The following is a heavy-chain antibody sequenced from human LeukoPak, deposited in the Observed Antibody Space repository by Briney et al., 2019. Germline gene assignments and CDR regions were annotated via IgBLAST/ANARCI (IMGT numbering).Heavy chain of an antibody. CDR2: INHSGST. D-gene: IGHD3-10*01. J-gene: IGHJ4*02. CDR3: ARLEYGSWYFDY. V-gene: IGHV4-34*01. Sequence: SEALSLTCAVYGGSFSGYYWSWIRQPPGKGLEWIGEINHSGSTNYNPSLKSQVTISVDTSKNQFSLKLSSVTAADTAVYYCARLEYGSWYFDYWGQGTLVTVSS. CDR1: GGSFSGYY.